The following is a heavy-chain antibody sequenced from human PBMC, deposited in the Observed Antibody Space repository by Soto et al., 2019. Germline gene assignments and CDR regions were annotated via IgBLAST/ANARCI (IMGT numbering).Heavy chain of an antibody. J-gene: IGHJ3*02. CDR3: AKEGYCSGGSCYVRAFDI. CDR1: GFTFSSYA. CDR2: ISGSGGST. Sequence: EVQLLESGGGLVQPGGSLRLSCAASGFTFSSYAMSWVRQAPGKGLEWVSAISGSGGSTYYADSVKGQFTISRDNSKNTLYLQMNSLRDEDTAVYYCAKEGYCSGGSCYVRAFDIWGQGTMVTVSS. V-gene: IGHV3-23*01. D-gene: IGHD2-15*01.